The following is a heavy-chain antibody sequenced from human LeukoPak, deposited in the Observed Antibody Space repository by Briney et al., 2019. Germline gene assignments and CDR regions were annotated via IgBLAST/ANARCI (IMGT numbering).Heavy chain of an antibody. D-gene: IGHD3-22*01. CDR1: GFTFSSYT. Sequence: GGSLRLSCAASGFTFSSYTMNWVRQAPGKGLEWLSFISSSSSYIYYADSVKGRFTISRDNAKKSLYLQMNSLRAEDTAVYYCARAYFSDSSGYYFAKVEFDSWGQGTLVTVSS. CDR3: ARAYFSDSSGYYFAKVEFDS. V-gene: IGHV3-21*01. CDR2: ISSSSSYI. J-gene: IGHJ4*02.